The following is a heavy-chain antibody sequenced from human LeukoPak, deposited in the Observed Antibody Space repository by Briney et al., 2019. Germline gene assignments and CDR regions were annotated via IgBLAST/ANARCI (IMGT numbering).Heavy chain of an antibody. D-gene: IGHD3-22*01. CDR1: GYTFTGYY. Sequence: ASVKVSCKASGYTFTGYYMHWVRQAPGQGLEWMGWINPNSGGTNYAQKFQGRVTMTRDTSISTAYMELSRLRSDDTAVYYCAPFLPYDSSGYFTEMGFGYWGQGTLVTVSS. J-gene: IGHJ4*02. CDR3: APFLPYDSSGYFTEMGFGY. CDR2: INPNSGGT. V-gene: IGHV1-2*02.